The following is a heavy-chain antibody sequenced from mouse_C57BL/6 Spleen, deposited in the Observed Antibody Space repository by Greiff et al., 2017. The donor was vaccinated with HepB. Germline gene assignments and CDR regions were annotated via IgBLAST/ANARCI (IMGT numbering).Heavy chain of an antibody. V-gene: IGHV1-42*01. CDR3: ARMLDFDY. Sequence: EVQLQQSGPELVKPGASVKISCKASGYSFTGYYMNWVKQSPEKSLEWIGEINPSTGGTTYNQKFKAKATLTVDKSSSTAYMQLKSLTSEDSAVYYCARMLDFDYWGQGTTLTVSS. CDR2: INPSTGGT. CDR1: GYSFTGYY. J-gene: IGHJ2*01.